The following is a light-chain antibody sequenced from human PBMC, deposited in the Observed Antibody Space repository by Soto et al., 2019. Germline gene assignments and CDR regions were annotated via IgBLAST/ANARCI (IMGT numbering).Light chain of an antibody. Sequence: QSVLTQPASVSGSPGQSITISCTGPSSDVVGYNYVSWYQQQPGKAPKLMIYEVSDRPSGVSNRFSGSKSGNTASLTISGLQAEDEADYYCSSYTSSSTLYVFGAGTKVTVL. CDR1: SSDVVGYNY. CDR2: EVS. CDR3: SSYTSSSTLYV. V-gene: IGLV2-14*01. J-gene: IGLJ1*01.